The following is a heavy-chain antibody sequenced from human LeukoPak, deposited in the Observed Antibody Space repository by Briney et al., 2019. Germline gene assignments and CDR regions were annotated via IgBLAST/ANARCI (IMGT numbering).Heavy chain of an antibody. D-gene: IGHD3-22*01. CDR1: GYTFTSYG. Sequence: GASVKVSCKASGYTFTSYGISWVRQAPGQGLEWMRWISAYNGNTNYAQKLQGRVTMTTDTSTSTAYMELRSLRSDDTAVYYCARAQVSGDSSGYYYVDFDYWGQGTLVTVSS. V-gene: IGHV1-18*01. CDR2: ISAYNGNT. J-gene: IGHJ4*02. CDR3: ARAQVSGDSSGYYYVDFDY.